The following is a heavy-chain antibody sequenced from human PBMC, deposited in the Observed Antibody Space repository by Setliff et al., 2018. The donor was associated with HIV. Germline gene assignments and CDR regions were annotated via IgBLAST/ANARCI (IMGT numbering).Heavy chain of an antibody. V-gene: IGHV3-7*03. CDR1: GFSFKIYA. CDR2: INQDGSEQ. J-gene: IGHJ5*01. Sequence: PGGSLRLSCAASGFSFKIYAMSWVRQAPGKGLEWVANINQDGSEQNFVDSVTGRFTISRDNAKNSLYLRMNSLRAEDTAIYYCAKGKNWFDFWGQGTLVTVSS. CDR3: AKGKNWFDF.